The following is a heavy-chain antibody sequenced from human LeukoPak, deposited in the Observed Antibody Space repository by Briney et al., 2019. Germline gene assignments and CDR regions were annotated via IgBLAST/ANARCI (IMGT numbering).Heavy chain of an antibody. CDR2: IRYDGSNK. J-gene: IGHJ4*02. Sequence: GGSLRLSCAASGFTFSSYGMHWVRQAPGKGLEWVAFIRYDGSNKYYADSVKGRFTISRDNSKNTLYLQMNSLRAEDTAVYCCAKDHLTLVGATACGYWGQGTLVTVSS. D-gene: IGHD1-26*01. V-gene: IGHV3-30*02. CDR1: GFTFSSYG. CDR3: AKDHLTLVGATACGY.